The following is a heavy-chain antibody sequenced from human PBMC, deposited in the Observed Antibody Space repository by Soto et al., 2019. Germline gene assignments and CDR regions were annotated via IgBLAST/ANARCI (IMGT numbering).Heavy chain of an antibody. Sequence: ASVEVCCKASGYTFSSYGISWVRQAPGQGLEWMGWISAYNGNTNYAQKLQGRVTMTTDTSTSTAYMELRSLRADYTAVYYCARDRWNSRSYYYCRDVWG. CDR3: ARDRWNSRSYYYCRDV. D-gene: IGHD6-13*01. CDR1: GYTFSSYG. CDR2: ISAYNGNT. V-gene: IGHV1-18*01. J-gene: IGHJ6*02.